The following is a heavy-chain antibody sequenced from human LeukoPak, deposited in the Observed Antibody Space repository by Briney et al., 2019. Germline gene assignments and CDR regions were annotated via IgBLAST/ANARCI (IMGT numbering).Heavy chain of an antibody. Sequence: GRSLRLSYAASGFTFNNYAMHWVRQAPGKGLEWVAFISYEGRDKCYADSVKGRFTISRDNSKNTLYLQMNSLRPEDTAVYYCTREVNAFDIWGQGTMVTVSS. J-gene: IGHJ3*02. CDR2: ISYEGRDK. V-gene: IGHV3-30*04. CDR3: TREVNAFDI. CDR1: GFTFNNYA.